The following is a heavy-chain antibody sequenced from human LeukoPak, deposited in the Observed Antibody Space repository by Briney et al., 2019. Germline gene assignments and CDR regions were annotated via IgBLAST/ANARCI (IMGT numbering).Heavy chain of an antibody. CDR3: ARRLYYDSYDDY. CDR1: GGSISSYY. D-gene: IGHD3-22*01. CDR2: IYYSGST. V-gene: IGHV4-59*01. J-gene: IGHJ4*02. Sequence: KPSETLSLTCTVSGGSISSYYWSWIRQPPGKGLEWIGYIYYSGSTNYNPSLKSRVTISVDTSKNQFSLKLSSVTAADTAVYYCARRLYYDSYDDYWGQGTLVTVSS.